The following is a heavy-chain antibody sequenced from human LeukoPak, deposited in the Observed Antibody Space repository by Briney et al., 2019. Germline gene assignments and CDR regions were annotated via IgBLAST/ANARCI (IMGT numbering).Heavy chain of an antibody. V-gene: IGHV1-58*02. CDR3: AAGGSSNFDY. CDR2: IVVGSGNT. CDR1: GFTFTRSA. Sequence: ASVKVSCKASGFTFTRSAMQWVRQARGQRLEWIGWIVVGSGNTNYAQKFQERVTITRDMSTSTAYMELSSLRSEDTAVYYCAAGGSSNFDYWGQGTLVTVSS. J-gene: IGHJ4*02. D-gene: IGHD1-26*01.